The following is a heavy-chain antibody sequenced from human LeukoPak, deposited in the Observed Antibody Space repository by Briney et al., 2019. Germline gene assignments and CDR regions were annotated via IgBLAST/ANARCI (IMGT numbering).Heavy chain of an antibody. CDR3: ARVLMWFGAESERFDP. CDR2: ISAYNGNT. D-gene: IGHD3-10*01. Sequence: ASVKVSCKASGYTFTSYGISWVRQAPGQGLEWMGWISAYNGNTNYAQKLQGRVTMTTDTSTSTAYMELRSLRSDDTAVYYCARVLMWFGAESERFDPWGQGTLVTVSS. J-gene: IGHJ5*02. V-gene: IGHV1-18*01. CDR1: GYTFTSYG.